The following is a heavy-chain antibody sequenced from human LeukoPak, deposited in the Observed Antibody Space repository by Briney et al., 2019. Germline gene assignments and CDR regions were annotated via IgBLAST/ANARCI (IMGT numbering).Heavy chain of an antibody. CDR2: ISGSGGST. Sequence: PGGSLRLSCAASGFTFSSYAMSWVRQAPGKGLEWVSAISGSGGSTYYADSVKGRFTISRDNSKNTLYLQMNSLRAEDTAVYYCAKVVLYTAGPRSHNWFDHWGQGTLVTVSS. J-gene: IGHJ5*02. CDR1: GFTFSSYA. D-gene: IGHD2-21*02. V-gene: IGHV3-23*01. CDR3: AKVVLYTAGPRSHNWFDH.